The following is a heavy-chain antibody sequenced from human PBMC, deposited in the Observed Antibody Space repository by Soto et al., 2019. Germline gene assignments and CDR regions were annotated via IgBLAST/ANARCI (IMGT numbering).Heavy chain of an antibody. CDR3: ARVGTIFGVVIDRPHYYFDY. Sequence: ASETRCPPCSVPGGSIRSYYWGGSRQPPGKGLEWIGYIYYSGSTNYNPSLKSRVTISVDTSKNQFSLKLSSVTAADTAVYYCARVGTIFGVVIDRPHYYFDYWGQGSLVTVSS. CDR2: IYYSGST. D-gene: IGHD3-3*01. J-gene: IGHJ4*02. V-gene: IGHV4-59*01. CDR1: GGSIRSYY.